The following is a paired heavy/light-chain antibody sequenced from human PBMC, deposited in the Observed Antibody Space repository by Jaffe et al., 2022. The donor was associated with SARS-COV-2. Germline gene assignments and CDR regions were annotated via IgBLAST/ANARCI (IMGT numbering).Heavy chain of an antibody. D-gene: IGHD2-15*01. CDR1: GYMFTKYG. J-gene: IGHJ4*02. V-gene: IGHV1-18*01. CDR3: ARDQGAYSFNEFDF. CDR2: ISIYNGNI. Sequence: QVQLVQSGAEVKNLGASVRVSCKASGYMFTKYGISWVRRAPGQGLEWLGWISIYNGNIKYARKFQGRVTLTTDTSTSTAYMELRSLGSDDTAVYYCARDQGAYSFNEFDFWGQGTLVTVTS.
Light chain of an antibody. Sequence: QPELTQSPSASASLGASVRLTCTLAPGFSSYAIAWHQQRPDKGPRFLMKLNSDGSHNRGDGVPDRFSGSSSGADRYLTISSLQSDDEADYYCQTWGTGIHSLFGGGTRLTVL. CDR2: LNSDGSH. CDR1: PGFSSYA. CDR3: QTWGTGIHSL. J-gene: IGLJ3*02. V-gene: IGLV4-69*01.